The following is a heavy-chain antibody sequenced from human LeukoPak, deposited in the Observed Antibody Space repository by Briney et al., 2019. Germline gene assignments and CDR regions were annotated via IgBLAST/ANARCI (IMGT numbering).Heavy chain of an antibody. J-gene: IGHJ4*02. CDR3: ARGVYSSSWYRRPYFDY. V-gene: IGHV3-30*04. Sequence: GGSLRLSCAASGFTFSSYAMHWVRQAPGKGLEWVAVISYDGSNKYYADSVKGRFTISRDNSKNTLYLQMNSLRAEDTAVYYCARGVYSSSWYRRPYFDYWSQGTLVTVSS. CDR1: GFTFSSYA. D-gene: IGHD6-13*01. CDR2: ISYDGSNK.